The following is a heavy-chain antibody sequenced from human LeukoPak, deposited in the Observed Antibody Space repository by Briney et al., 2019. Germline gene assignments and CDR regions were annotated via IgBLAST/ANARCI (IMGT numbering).Heavy chain of an antibody. CDR3: ASLGMDV. J-gene: IGHJ6*04. Sequence: NPSETLSLTCTVSGGSISSYYWSWIRQPPGKGLEWIGYIYYSGSTNYNPSLKSRVTISVDTSKNQFSLKLSSVTAADTAVYYYASLGMDVWGKGTTVTVSS. CDR2: IYYSGST. CDR1: GGSISSYY. V-gene: IGHV4-59*01.